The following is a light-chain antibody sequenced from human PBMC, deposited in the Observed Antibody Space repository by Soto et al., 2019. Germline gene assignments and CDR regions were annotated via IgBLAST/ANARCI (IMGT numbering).Light chain of an antibody. CDR2: GAS. CDR1: QSISSS. Sequence: EIVMTQSPATLSVSPGDRATLSCRASQSISSSLAWYQQKPGQAPRLLIYGASTRATGIPARFSGSGSGTEFTLTISSLQSEDFAVYYCQQYNNGPTYTFGQGTKLEIK. CDR3: QQYNNGPTYT. V-gene: IGKV3-15*01. J-gene: IGKJ2*01.